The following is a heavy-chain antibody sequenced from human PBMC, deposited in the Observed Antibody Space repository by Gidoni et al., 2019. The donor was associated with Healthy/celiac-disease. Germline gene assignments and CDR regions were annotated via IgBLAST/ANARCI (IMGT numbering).Heavy chain of an antibody. D-gene: IGHD2-21*02. CDR1: GCTFSTYG. Sequence: QVQLVESGGAVFRLGSPLSLPCAPPGCTFSTYGMHWVRQAPGKGLEWGAVRWYDGSNNYYADSVKCRFTINRDNSKNTLYLQMNSLRAEYTAVYYCANGGGIVVESAISALDYWGQGTLVTVSS. CDR2: RWYDGSNN. V-gene: IGHV3-33*06. J-gene: IGHJ4*02. CDR3: ANGGGIVVESAISALDY.